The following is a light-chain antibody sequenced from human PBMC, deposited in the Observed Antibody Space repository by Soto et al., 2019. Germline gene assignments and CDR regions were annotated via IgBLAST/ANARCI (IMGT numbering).Light chain of an antibody. CDR1: SSDVGSYDY. Sequence: QSVLTQPPSASGSPGQSVAISCTGTSSDVGSYDYVSWYQHHPGKAPKLMVYEVNKRPSGVPDRFSGSKSGNTASLTVSGLQADDEADYYCSSYAGSNNFPYVFGTGTKVTVL. J-gene: IGLJ1*01. CDR3: SSYAGSNNFPYV. V-gene: IGLV2-8*01. CDR2: EVN.